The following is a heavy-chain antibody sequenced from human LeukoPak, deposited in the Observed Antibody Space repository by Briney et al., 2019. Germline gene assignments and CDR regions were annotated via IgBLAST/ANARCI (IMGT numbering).Heavy chain of an antibody. V-gene: IGHV1-2*02. D-gene: IGHD5-12*01. CDR3: AKDRYGDYEAPFHYYMDA. J-gene: IGHJ6*03. CDR2: INPNSGGT. Sequence: ASVKVSCKASGYTFTGYNMHWVRQAPGQGLEWMGWINPNSGGTNYAQRFQGRVTMTRDTSISTAYMQLSRLRSDDTAVYYCAKDRYGDYEAPFHYYMDAWGRGTTVTVSS. CDR1: GYTFTGYN.